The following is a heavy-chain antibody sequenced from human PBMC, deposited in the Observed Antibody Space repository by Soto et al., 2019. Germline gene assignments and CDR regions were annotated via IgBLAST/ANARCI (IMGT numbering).Heavy chain of an antibody. CDR2: ISGSGGST. V-gene: IGHV3-23*01. Sequence: EVQLLESGGGLVQPGGSLRLSCAASAFTFNSYAMSWVRQAPGKGLEWVSAISGSGGSTYYADSVKGRFTISRANSKNTLYLEMTSLRAEDTAVYLCAKVAGYGGNTGAFDIWGQGTMVTVAS. CDR3: AKVAGYGGNTGAFDI. D-gene: IGHD4-17*01. CDR1: AFTFNSYA. J-gene: IGHJ3*02.